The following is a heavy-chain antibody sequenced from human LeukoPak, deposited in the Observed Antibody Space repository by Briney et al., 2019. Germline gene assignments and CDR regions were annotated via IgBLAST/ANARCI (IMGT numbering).Heavy chain of an antibody. CDR2: LYCSGST. V-gene: IGHV4-39*07. J-gene: IGHJ5*02. CDR1: RGSISSSSSY. CDR3: ATSGGPLNWFDP. Sequence: SGTLSLTCTVSRGSISSSSSYRGWIRQPPGKGLEWIGTLYCSGSTYYNPSLKSRVTISVDTSKNQFSLKLSSVTAADTAVYYCATSGGPLNWFDPWGQGTLVTVSS.